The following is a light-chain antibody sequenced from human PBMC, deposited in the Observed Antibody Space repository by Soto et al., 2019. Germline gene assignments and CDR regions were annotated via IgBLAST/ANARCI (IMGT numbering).Light chain of an antibody. J-gene: IGLJ1*01. CDR3: GTWDTSLSAYV. Sequence: VLTQPPSVSAAPGQKVTISCSGSSSNIGNNYVSWYQQLPGTAPKLLIYDNNKRPSGIPDRFSGSKSGTSATLGITGLQTGDEADYYCGTWDTSLSAYVFGTGTKVTVL. V-gene: IGLV1-51*01. CDR1: SSNIGNNY. CDR2: DNN.